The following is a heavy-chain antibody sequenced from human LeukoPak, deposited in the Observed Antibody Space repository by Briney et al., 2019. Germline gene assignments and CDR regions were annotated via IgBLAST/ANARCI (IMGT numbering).Heavy chain of an antibody. Sequence: SVKVSCKASGGTFSSYAISWVRQAPGQGLEWMGGIIPIFGTANYAQKFQGRVTITADESTSTAYMELSSLRSEDTAVYYCANEAGGSSSLSFDYWGQGTLVTVSS. J-gene: IGHJ4*02. CDR2: IIPIFGTA. D-gene: IGHD6-6*01. CDR1: GGTFSSYA. V-gene: IGHV1-69*13. CDR3: ANEAGGSSSLSFDY.